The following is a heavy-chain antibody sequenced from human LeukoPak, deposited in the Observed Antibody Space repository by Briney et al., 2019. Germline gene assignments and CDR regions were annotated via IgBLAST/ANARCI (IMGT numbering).Heavy chain of an antibody. J-gene: IGHJ4*02. CDR1: GFTFSRHT. V-gene: IGHV3-23*01. CDR3: AQGLKDLDF. D-gene: IGHD2-15*01. CDR2: ISGSGVTT. Sequence: GGSLRLSCAASGFTFSRHTMSWVRQAPGKGLEWVSTISGSGVTTYNGDSVGDRFTISRDNSKNTLYLQMNSLRAEDTAVYYCAQGLKDLDFWGQGTLVTVSS.